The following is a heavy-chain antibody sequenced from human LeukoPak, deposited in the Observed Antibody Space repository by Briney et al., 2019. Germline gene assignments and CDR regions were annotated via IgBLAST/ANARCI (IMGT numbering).Heavy chain of an antibody. J-gene: IGHJ6*03. D-gene: IGHD2-2*01. CDR2: IIPIFGTA. Sequence: ASVKVSCKASGGTFSSYAISWVRQAPGQGLEWMGGIIPIFGTANYAQKFQGRVTITTDESTSTAYMELSSLRSEDTAVYYCARGPGGYCSSTSCYNLDVWGKGTTVTVYS. CDR1: GGTFSSYA. CDR3: ARGPGGYCSSTSCYNLDV. V-gene: IGHV1-69*05.